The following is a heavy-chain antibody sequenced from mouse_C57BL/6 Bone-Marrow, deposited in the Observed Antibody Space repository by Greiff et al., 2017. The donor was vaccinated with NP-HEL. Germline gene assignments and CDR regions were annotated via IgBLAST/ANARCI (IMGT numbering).Heavy chain of an antibody. CDR2: ISSGGSYT. J-gene: IGHJ3*01. V-gene: IGHV5-6*01. D-gene: IGHD2-4*01. CDR3: ASPYDYDVAWVAY. CDR1: GFTFSSYG. Sequence: EVQLKESGGDLVKPGGSLKLSCAASGFTFSSYGMSWVRQTPDKRLEWVATISSGGSYTYYPDSVKGRFTISRDNAKNTLYLQMSSLKSEDTAMYYCASPYDYDVAWVAYWGQGTLVTVSA.